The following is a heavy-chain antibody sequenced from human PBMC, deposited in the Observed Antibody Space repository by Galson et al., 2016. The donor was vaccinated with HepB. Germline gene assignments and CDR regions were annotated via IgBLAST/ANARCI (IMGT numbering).Heavy chain of an antibody. CDR1: GDSLTDYF. V-gene: IGHV4-59*01. CDR3: AGAGDLPEYYFQY. D-gene: IGHD7-27*01. CDR2: IYHNGNT. J-gene: IGHJ4*02. Sequence: ETLSLTCTVSGDSLTDYFWSFIRQAPGKGLEWIGFIYHNGNTDYNPSLKSRVTISIDTSKNQFSLKLTSVTAADTAVYYCAGAGDLPEYYFQYWGQGAQVAVSS.